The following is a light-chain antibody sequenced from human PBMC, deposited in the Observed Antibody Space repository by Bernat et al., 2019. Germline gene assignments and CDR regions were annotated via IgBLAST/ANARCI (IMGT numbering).Light chain of an antibody. J-gene: IGKJ4*02. CDR1: HTVNSY. Sequence: PGEGATLSCSASHTVNSYLAWYQQKPQQPPRLLIYGASTRAAGIPYRFSGSGSGSDFTLTIISLESEDVETYYCQHNYGTKWTFGGGTKVEIK. CDR3: QHNYGTKWT. CDR2: GAS. V-gene: IGKV3D-15*01.